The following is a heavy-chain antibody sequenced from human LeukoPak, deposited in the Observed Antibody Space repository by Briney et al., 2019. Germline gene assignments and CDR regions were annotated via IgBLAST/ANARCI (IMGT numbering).Heavy chain of an antibody. D-gene: IGHD4-17*01. CDR3: AKDIGTVTTLVDY. J-gene: IGHJ4*02. CDR1: GFTFSSCA. V-gene: IGHV3-23*01. Sequence: GGSLRLSCAASGFTFSSCAMHWVRQAPGKGLEWVAAISGSGGSTYYADPAKGRFTISRDNSKNTVYLQMNSLRAEDTAVYYCAKDIGTVTTLVDYWGQGTLVTVSS. CDR2: ISGSGGST.